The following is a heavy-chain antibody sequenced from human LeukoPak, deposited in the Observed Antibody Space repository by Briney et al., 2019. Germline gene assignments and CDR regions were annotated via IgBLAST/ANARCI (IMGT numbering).Heavy chain of an antibody. CDR1: GYTFTSYD. D-gene: IGHD3-16*01. V-gene: IGHV1-8*01. J-gene: IGHJ5*02. CDR3: ARSLGTYWGKDFLNWFDP. CDR2: MNPNSGNT. Sequence: ASVKVSCKASGYTFTSYDINWVRQATGQGLEWMGWMNPNSGNTGYAQKFQGRVTMTRNTSLSTAYMELTSLKSEDTAVYYCARSLGTYWGKDFLNWFDPWGQGTLVTVSS.